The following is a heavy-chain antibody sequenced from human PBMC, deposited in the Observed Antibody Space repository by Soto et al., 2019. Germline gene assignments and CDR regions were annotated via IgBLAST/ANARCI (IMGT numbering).Heavy chain of an antibody. CDR3: ARTPPLYDSSGFYYFDY. D-gene: IGHD3-22*01. CDR2: IHYSGST. Sequence: SETLSLTCTVSGGSVSSGTYYWSWIRQPPGKGLEWIGYIHYSGSTTYNPSLKSRVTISVDTSKNQFSLKLSSVTAVDTAVYYCARTPPLYDSSGFYYFDYWGQGTLVTVSS. CDR1: GGSVSSGTYY. V-gene: IGHV4-61*01. J-gene: IGHJ4*02.